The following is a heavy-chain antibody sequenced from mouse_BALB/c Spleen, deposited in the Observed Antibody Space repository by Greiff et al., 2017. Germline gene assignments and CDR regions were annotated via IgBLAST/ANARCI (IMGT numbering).Heavy chain of an antibody. CDR2: ISYSGST. CDR1: GYSITSDYA. CDR3: AIDDYDGYFDY. J-gene: IGHJ2*01. V-gene: IGHV3-2*02. D-gene: IGHD2-4*01. Sequence: DVKLQESGPGLVKPSQSLSLTCTVTGYSITSDYAWNWIRQFPGNKLEWMGYISYSGSTSYNPSLKSRISITRDTSKNQFFLQLNSVTTEDTATYYCAIDDYDGYFDYWGQGTTLTVSS.